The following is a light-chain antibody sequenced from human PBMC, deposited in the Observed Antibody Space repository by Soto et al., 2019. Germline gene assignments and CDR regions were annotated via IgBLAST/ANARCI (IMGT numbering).Light chain of an antibody. CDR3: SSYTSINSYV. V-gene: IGLV2-14*03. CDR1: SSDVGGYNY. J-gene: IGLJ1*01. CDR2: YVS. Sequence: QSALTQPASVSGSPGQSITISCTGTSSDVGGYNYVSWYQQHPGKAPKLMIYYVSHRPSGVSNRFSGSKSGSTASLTISGLQAEDEADYYCSSYTSINSYVFGTGTKVTVL.